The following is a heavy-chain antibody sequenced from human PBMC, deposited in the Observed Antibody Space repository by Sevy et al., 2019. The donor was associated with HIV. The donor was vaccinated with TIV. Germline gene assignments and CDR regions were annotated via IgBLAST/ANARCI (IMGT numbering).Heavy chain of an antibody. J-gene: IGHJ4*02. D-gene: IGHD5-12*01. V-gene: IGHV4-59*01. Sequence: SETLSLTCTVSGGSISSYYWSWIRQPPGKGLEWIGYINYSGSTNYNPSLKSRVTISVDTSKNQFSLKLSSVTAADTAVYYCAREGDGYNLYYFDYWGQGTLVTVSS. CDR2: INYSGST. CDR3: AREGDGYNLYYFDY. CDR1: GGSISSYY.